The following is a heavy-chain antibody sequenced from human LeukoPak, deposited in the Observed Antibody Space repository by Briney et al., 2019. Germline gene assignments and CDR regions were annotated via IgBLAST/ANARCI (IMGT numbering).Heavy chain of an antibody. V-gene: IGHV3-30*18. D-gene: IGHD3-22*01. J-gene: IGHJ3*01. CDR1: GFNFGHNG. CDR3: AKDRGTITMTQDV. CDR2: ITYDGATT. Sequence: GGSLRLSCVASGFNFGHNGMHWVRQAPGKGLEWLTVITYDGATTNYVDTVKGRFTISRDNSKNTVYLQVNSLRAEDTAVYYCAKDRGTITMTQDVWGQGTMITVSS.